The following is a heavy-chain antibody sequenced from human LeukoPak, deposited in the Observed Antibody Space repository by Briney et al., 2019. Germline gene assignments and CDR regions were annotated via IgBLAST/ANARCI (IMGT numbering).Heavy chain of an antibody. D-gene: IGHD1-26*01. CDR1: GYSFSSYW. Sequence: GESLKISCQGSGYSFSSYWIGWERQMPGKGLEWMGIIYPGDSDTRYSPSFQGQVTISADNFISTAYLQWSSLKASNTAMYYCARGGIVGSAFDYWGQGTLVTVSS. CDR3: ARGGIVGSAFDY. J-gene: IGHJ4*02. V-gene: IGHV5-51*01. CDR2: IYPGDSDT.